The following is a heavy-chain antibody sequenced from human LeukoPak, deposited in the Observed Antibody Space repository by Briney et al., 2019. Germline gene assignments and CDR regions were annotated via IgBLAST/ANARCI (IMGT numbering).Heavy chain of an antibody. Sequence: GGSLRLSCAASGFTFSSYAMSWVRQAPGKGLEWVSAISGSGGSTYYADSVKGRFTISRDNSKNTLYLQMNSLRAEDTAVYYCANPGAYYDILTGHFDYWGQGTLVTVSS. CDR1: GFTFSSYA. V-gene: IGHV3-23*01. D-gene: IGHD3-9*01. J-gene: IGHJ4*02. CDR2: ISGSGGST. CDR3: ANPGAYYDILTGHFDY.